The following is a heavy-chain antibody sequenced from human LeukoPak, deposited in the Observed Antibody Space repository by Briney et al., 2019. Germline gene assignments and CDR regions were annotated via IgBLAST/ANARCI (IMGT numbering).Heavy chain of an antibody. D-gene: IGHD5-18*01. CDR2: INPNSGGT. CDR3: ARTRGGYSYGYPGYFQH. V-gene: IGHV1-2*02. J-gene: IGHJ1*01. Sequence: ASVTVSFKASVYTFTGYYMHWVRQAPAQGLEWMGWINPNSGGTNYAQKFQGRVTMTRDTSITTAYMELSRLTADDTAVYYCARTRGGYSYGYPGYFQHWGQGTLVTVSS. CDR1: VYTFTGYY.